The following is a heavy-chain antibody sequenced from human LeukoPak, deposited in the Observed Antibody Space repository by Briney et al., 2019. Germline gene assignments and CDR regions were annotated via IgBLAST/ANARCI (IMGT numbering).Heavy chain of an antibody. J-gene: IGHJ6*03. D-gene: IGHD5-24*01. CDR3: ARGRTGENNYVGGYYYMHV. CDR1: GGSFSGYS. V-gene: IGHV4-34*01. Sequence: PSETLSLTCAVFGGSFSGYSWTWIRQTPGKGLEWIGEINHSGSTNYNPSLTSRVTISEDTSRNQLSLELTSATAADTAVYYCARGRTGENNYVGGYYYMHVWGKGTGVIVSS. CDR2: INHSGST.